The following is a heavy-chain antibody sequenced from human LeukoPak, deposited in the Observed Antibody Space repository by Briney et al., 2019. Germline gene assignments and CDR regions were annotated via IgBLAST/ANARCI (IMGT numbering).Heavy chain of an antibody. CDR2: IKQDGSEE. CDR3: AKDEGSGTWHY. J-gene: IGHJ4*02. D-gene: IGHD3-10*01. Sequence: GGSLGLSCAASGFTFNMFWMTWVRQAPGKGLEWVANIKQDGSEENYGDSVKGRFTISRDNAKNSLYLQMNSLRAEDTAVYYCAKDEGSGTWHYWGQGTLVTVSS. V-gene: IGHV3-7*03. CDR1: GFTFNMFW.